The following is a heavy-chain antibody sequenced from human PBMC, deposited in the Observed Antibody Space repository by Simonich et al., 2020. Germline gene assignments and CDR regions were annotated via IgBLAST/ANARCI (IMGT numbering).Heavy chain of an antibody. CDR3: ARGKGWKNAFDI. Sequence: QVQLQQWGAGLLKPSENLSLNYAGYGESCIGYYWSWIRQPQGKGLEWSGENNQSGSTNYNPPLKSRDTISGDTSKNQFSLTLSSVTAADTAVYYCARGKGWKNAFDIWGQGTMVTVSS. CDR1: GESCIGYY. J-gene: IGHJ3*02. CDR2: NNQSGST. D-gene: IGHD1-1*01. V-gene: IGHV4-34*01.